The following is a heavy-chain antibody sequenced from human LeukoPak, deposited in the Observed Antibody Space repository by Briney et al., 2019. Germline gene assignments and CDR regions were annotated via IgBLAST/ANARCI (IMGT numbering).Heavy chain of an antibody. CDR1: GESFSGYY. CDR2: IYYSGST. V-gene: IGHV4-34*01. Sequence: PETLSLTCAVYGESFSGYYWSWIRQPPGKGLEWIGSIYYSGSTYYNPSLKSRVTISVDTSKNQFSLKLSSVTAADTAVYYCASGYSYGFDYWGQGTLVTVSS. CDR3: ASGYSYGFDY. D-gene: IGHD5-18*01. J-gene: IGHJ4*02.